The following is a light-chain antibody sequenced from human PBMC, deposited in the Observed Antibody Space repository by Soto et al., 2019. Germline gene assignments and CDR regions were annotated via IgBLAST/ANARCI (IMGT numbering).Light chain of an antibody. CDR1: QGIRND. CDR2: AAS. V-gene: IGKV1-6*01. CDR3: LQYYNYPLP. J-gene: IGKJ4*02. Sequence: AIPMTQSPSSLSASVGDRVTITCRASQGIRNDLGWYQQKPGKDPKLLIYAASSLQSRVPSRFSGSGSGTDFTLAISRLQPEDFATCFWLQYYNYPLPLGGRPKVEIK.